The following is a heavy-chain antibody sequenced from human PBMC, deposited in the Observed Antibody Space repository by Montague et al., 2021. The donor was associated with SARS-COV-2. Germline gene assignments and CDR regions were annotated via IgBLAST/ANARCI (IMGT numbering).Heavy chain of an antibody. V-gene: IGHV4-59*12. J-gene: IGHJ4*02. CDR3: ARANGYYFDY. Sequence: SETLSLTCTVSDGSINNYYWSWIRQPPGKGLEWIGDIYYSGSTNYNPSLKSRVTISVDTSKNQFSLKLSSVTAADTAVYYCARANGYYFDYWGQGTLVTVSS. CDR2: IYYSGST. D-gene: IGHD2-8*01. CDR1: DGSINNYY.